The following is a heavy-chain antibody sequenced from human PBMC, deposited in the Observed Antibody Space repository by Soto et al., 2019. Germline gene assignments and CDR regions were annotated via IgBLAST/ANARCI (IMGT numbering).Heavy chain of an antibody. CDR2: VRSKANSYAT. CDR3: GRWAYCNGWYFDY. CDR1: GFIFSGSA. V-gene: IGHV3-73*01. Sequence: EVQLVESGGGSVQPGGSLKLSCAASGFIFSGSAMHWVRQASGKGLEWVGRVRSKANSYATEYGASVKGRFTISRDDSKNAVYLPMNSLKTEDTAVYYWGRWAYCNGWYFDYWVRGALVTVSS. D-gene: IGHD2-15*01. J-gene: IGHJ4*02.